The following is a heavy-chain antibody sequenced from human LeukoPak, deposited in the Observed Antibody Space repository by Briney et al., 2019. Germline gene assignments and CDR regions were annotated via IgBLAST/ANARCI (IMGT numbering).Heavy chain of an antibody. J-gene: IGHJ4*02. D-gene: IGHD2-2*01. CDR1: GFTFSSYW. CDR2: IKQDGSEK. V-gene: IGHV3-7*01. CDR3: ARDFCSSTSCYARTIDY. Sequence: PGGSLRLSCAASGFTFSSYWMSWVRQAPGKGLEWVANIKQDGSEKYYVDSVKGRFTISRDNAKNSLYLQMNSLRAVDPAVYYCARDFCSSTSCYARTIDYWSQATLVTVSS.